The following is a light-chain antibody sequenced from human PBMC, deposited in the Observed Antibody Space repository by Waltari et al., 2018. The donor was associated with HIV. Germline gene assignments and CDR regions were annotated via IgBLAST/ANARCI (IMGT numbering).Light chain of an antibody. V-gene: IGLV2-14*03. CDR2: DVS. J-gene: IGLJ3*02. CDR3: SSYTSSSSLV. Sequence: QSALTQPASVSGSSGQSITIYCTGTSSYVGGYNYVSWYQQHPGKAPKLMIYDVSNRPSGVSNRFSGSKSGNTASLTISGLQAEDEADYYCSSYTSSSSLVFGGGTKLTVL. CDR1: SSYVGGYNY.